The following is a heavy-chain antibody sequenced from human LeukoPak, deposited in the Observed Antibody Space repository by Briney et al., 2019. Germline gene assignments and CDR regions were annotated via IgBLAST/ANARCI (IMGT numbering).Heavy chain of an antibody. J-gene: IGHJ4*02. CDR1: GGSISSGGYY. Sequence: AQTLSLTCTVSGGSISSGGYYWSWVRRPPAQALEWIGYIYDSGGTYYNPSLKSRVTISVDRSKNQLSLNLNSVTAADTAVYYCARSGSYEKPGDYWGQGTLVTVSS. V-gene: IGHV4-30-2*01. CDR2: IYDSGGT. CDR3: ARSGSYEKPGDY. D-gene: IGHD1-26*01.